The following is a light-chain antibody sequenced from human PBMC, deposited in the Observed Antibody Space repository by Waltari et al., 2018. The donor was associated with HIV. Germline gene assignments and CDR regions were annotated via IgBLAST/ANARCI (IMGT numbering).Light chain of an antibody. CDR1: RSNIGSNS. CDR3: SAWDDNLNAL. J-gene: IGLJ2*01. Sequence: QSVLIQPPSASGTPGQRVTISCSGRRSNIGSNSVNWYQQFPGTAPKLLIFGNDRRPSGVPDRVSGSKSGTSASLVINGLQPEDEADYYCSAWDDNLNALFGGGTKLTVL. CDR2: GND. V-gene: IGLV1-44*01.